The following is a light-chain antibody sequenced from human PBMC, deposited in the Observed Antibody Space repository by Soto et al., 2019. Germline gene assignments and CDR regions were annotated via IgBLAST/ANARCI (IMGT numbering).Light chain of an antibody. CDR2: EVG. CDR1: SSDIGTYIY. Sequence: QSALTQPASVSGSPGQSITISCTGTSSDIGTYIYVSWYLQHPGKAPKLLIYEVGNRPSGVSNRFSGSKSGNTASLTISGLQAEDEADYYCSSYTSCNSVVFGGGTKVTVL. CDR3: SSYTSCNSVV. V-gene: IGLV2-14*01. J-gene: IGLJ2*01.